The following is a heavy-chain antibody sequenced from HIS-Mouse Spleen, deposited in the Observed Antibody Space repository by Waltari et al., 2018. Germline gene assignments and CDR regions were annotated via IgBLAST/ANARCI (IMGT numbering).Heavy chain of an antibody. D-gene: IGHD1-1*01. CDR1: GGSISSYY. CDR3: ARGGGTLDFDY. Sequence: QVQLQESGPGLVKPSETLSLTCTVSGGSISSYYWSWIRQPPGKGLEWIGYIYYSGSTNYNPSRKSRVTISVDTSKNQFSLKLSSVTAADTAVYYCARGGGTLDFDYWGQGTLVTVSS. V-gene: IGHV4-59*01. J-gene: IGHJ4*02. CDR2: IYYSGST.